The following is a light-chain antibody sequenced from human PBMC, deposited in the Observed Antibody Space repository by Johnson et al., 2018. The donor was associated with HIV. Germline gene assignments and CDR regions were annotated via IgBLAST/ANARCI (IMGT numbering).Light chain of an antibody. CDR2: DNN. CDR3: GTWDSGLSGGLYL. J-gene: IGLJ1*01. Sequence: QSVLTQSPSVSAAPGQKVTISCSGSSSNIGNNYVSWYQQLPGTAPKLLIYDNNKRPSGIPDRFSGSKSGTSATLGITGLQTGDEADYYCGTWDSGLSGGLYLFGTGTKVTVL. V-gene: IGLV1-51*01. CDR1: SSNIGNNY.